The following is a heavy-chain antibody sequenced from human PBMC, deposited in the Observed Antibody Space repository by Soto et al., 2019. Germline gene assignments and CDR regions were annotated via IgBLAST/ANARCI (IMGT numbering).Heavy chain of an antibody. CDR2: INHSGST. CDR1: GGSFSGYY. Sequence: PSETLSLTCAVYGGSFSGYYWSWIRQPPGKGLEWIGEINHSGSTNYNPSLKSRVTISVDTFKNQFSLKLSSVTAADTAVYYCARGGPGSSSGWYGDWFDPWGQGTLVTVSS. J-gene: IGHJ5*02. D-gene: IGHD6-19*01. CDR3: ARGGPGSSSGWYGDWFDP. V-gene: IGHV4-34*01.